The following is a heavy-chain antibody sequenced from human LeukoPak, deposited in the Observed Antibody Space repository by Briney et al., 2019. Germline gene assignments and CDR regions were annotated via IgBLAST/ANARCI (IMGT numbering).Heavy chain of an antibody. CDR2: IIPIFGTT. CDR1: GGTFSSNG. J-gene: IGHJ4*02. Sequence: SVKVSCKSSGGTFSSNGTSWLRQAPGQDLEWMGGIIPIFGTTDYAQKFQGRVTITADEARSTAYMELSSLTFDDTAVYYCARDAHYGSGSYFDYWGQGTLVTVSS. V-gene: IGHV1-69*13. CDR3: ARDAHYGSGSYFDY. D-gene: IGHD3-10*01.